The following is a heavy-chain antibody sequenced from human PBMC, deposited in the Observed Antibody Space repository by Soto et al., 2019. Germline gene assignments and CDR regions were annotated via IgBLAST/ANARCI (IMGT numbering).Heavy chain of an antibody. V-gene: IGHV3-30*18. CDR2: ISYDGSNK. D-gene: IGHD1-1*01. J-gene: IGHJ4*02. CDR3: AKNLQSRLIRYYFDY. Sequence: GGSLRLSCAASGFTFSSYGMHWVRQAPGKGLEWVAVISYDGSNKYYADSVKGRFTISRDNSKNTLYLQMNSLRAEDTAVYYCAKNLQSRLIRYYFDYWGQGTLVTVSS. CDR1: GFTFSSYG.